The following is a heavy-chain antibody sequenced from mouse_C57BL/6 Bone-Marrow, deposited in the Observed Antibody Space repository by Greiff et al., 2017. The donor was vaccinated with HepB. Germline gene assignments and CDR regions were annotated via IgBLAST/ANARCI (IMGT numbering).Heavy chain of an antibody. Sequence: QVQLQQPGAELVMPGASVKLSCKASGYTFTSYWMHWVKQRPGQGLEWIGEIDPSDSYTNYNQKFKGKSTLTVDKSTSTAYMQLSSLTSEDSAVYYCTKTTVVADYWYFDVWGTGTTVTVSS. J-gene: IGHJ1*03. V-gene: IGHV1-69*01. CDR3: TKTTVVADYWYFDV. CDR2: IDPSDSYT. CDR1: GYTFTSYW. D-gene: IGHD1-1*01.